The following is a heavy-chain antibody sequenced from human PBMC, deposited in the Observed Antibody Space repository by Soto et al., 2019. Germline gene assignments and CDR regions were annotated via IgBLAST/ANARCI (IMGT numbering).Heavy chain of an antibody. D-gene: IGHD1-1*01. J-gene: IGHJ6*02. CDR1: GYIFTSYW. Sequence: PGESLKISCKGSGYIFTSYWISWVRQMPGRGLEWMGRIDPSDSYTNYSPSFQGHVTISADKSISTAYLQWSSLKASDTAMYYCARPYNDYYYGMDVWGQGTTVTVSS. CDR3: ARPYNDYYYGMDV. V-gene: IGHV5-10-1*01. CDR2: IDPSDSYT.